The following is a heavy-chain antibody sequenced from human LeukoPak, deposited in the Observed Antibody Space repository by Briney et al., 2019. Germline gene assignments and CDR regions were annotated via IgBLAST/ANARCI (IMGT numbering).Heavy chain of an antibody. CDR1: GFTFRSYS. J-gene: IGHJ1*01. CDR2: ISSSSSYI. D-gene: IGHD3-10*01. V-gene: IGHV3-21*01. CDR3: APGGYGSGSYYFQH. Sequence: GGSLRLSCAASGFTFRSYSMHWVRQAPGKGLEWVSSISSSSSYIYYADSVKGRFTISRDNAKNSLYLQMNSLRAEDTAVYYCAPGGYGSGSYYFQHWGQGTLVTVSS.